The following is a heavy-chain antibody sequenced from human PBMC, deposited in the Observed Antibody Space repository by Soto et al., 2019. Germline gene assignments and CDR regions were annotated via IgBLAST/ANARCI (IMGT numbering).Heavy chain of an antibody. CDR3: ARDLGYHYDSSGFYSYFQY. D-gene: IGHD3-22*01. Sequence: ASVKVSCKASGYTFTRYPMRWVRQAPGQRLEWMGWISAYNGNTGYTQKLQGRVTITTDTSTSTAYMELRSLRSDDTAVYYCARDLGYHYDSSGFYSYFQYWGQGTLVTVS. J-gene: IGHJ1*01. V-gene: IGHV1-18*01. CDR2: ISAYNGNT. CDR1: GYTFTRYP.